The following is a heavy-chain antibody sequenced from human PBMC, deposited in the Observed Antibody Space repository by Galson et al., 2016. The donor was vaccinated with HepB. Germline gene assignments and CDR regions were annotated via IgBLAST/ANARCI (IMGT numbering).Heavy chain of an antibody. CDR2: ISCNSANI. CDR3: AKDTNLYYGSGSYPLFQN. V-gene: IGHV3-9*01. CDR1: GFTFDDHA. D-gene: IGHD3-10*01. Sequence: SLRLSCAVSGFTFDDHAMHWVRQASGKGLQWVSGISCNSANIGYAESSEGRLTISRDNAKNSLHLQMNRLRAEDTALYYCAKDTNLYYGSGSYPLFQNWGQGTLVTVSS. J-gene: IGHJ4*02.